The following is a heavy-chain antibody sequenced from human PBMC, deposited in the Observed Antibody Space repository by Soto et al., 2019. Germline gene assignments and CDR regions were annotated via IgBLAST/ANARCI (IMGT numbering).Heavy chain of an antibody. D-gene: IGHD6-13*01. Sequence: EVQLLESGGGLVQPGGSLRLSCAASGFTFSSYAMNWVRQAPGKGLEWVSTISGSGGSTYYADSVKGRFTISRDNSRNTLYLQMNSLRAEDTAVYYCAKSPSQQRCFDYSGQGTLVTVSS. CDR1: GFTFSSYA. V-gene: IGHV3-23*01. CDR3: AKSPSQQRCFDY. CDR2: ISGSGGST. J-gene: IGHJ4*02.